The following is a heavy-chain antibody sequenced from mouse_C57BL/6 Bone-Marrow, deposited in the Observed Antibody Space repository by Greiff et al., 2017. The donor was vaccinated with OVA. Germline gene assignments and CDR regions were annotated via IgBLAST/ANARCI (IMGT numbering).Heavy chain of an antibody. V-gene: IGHV1-55*01. CDR3: ARRAEYYGSSYD. J-gene: IGHJ3*01. Sequence: VQLQQPGAELVKPGASVKMSCKASGYTFTSYWITWVKQRPGQGLEWIGDIYPGSGSTNYNEKFKSKATLTVDTSSSTAYMQLSSLTSEDAAVYDCARRAEYYGSSYDWGQGTLVTVSA. D-gene: IGHD1-1*01. CDR1: GYTFTSYW. CDR2: IYPGSGST.